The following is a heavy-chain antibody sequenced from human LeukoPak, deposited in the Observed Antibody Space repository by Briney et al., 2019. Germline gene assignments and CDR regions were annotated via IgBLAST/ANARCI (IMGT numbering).Heavy chain of an antibody. Sequence: ASVKVSCKASGYTFTTYVMHWVRQAPGQRLEWMGWINTGNGDTKYSQKFQGRVTITRDTSASTAYMELSSLRSGDTAVYYCAPATYYFDHWGQGTLVTVSS. D-gene: IGHD2-2*01. CDR2: INTGNGDT. CDR1: GYTFTTYV. V-gene: IGHV1-3*04. J-gene: IGHJ4*02. CDR3: APATYYFDH.